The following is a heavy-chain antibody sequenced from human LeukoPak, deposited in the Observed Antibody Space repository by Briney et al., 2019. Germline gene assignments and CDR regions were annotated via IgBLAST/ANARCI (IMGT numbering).Heavy chain of an antibody. CDR2: INWNGGST. CDR1: GFTFDDYG. V-gene: IGHV3-20*04. J-gene: IGHJ6*03. CDR3: ARRSPSDYMDV. Sequence: GGSLRLSCAASGFTFDDYGMSWVRQAPGKGLEWVSGINWNGGSTGYADSVKGRFTISRDNAKNSLYLQMNSLRAQDTALYYCARRSPSDYMDVWGKGTTVTVSS. D-gene: IGHD6-19*01.